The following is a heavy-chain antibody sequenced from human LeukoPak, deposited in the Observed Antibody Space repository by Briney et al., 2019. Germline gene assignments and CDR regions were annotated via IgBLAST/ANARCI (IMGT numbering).Heavy chain of an antibody. CDR1: GFIFRSYW. CDR2: IKRDGSEK. Sequence: GGSLRLSCAASGFIFRSYWMSWVRQAPGKGLEWVTNIKRDGSEKYYVDSVKGRFTISRDNAKSSLYLQMNSLRAEDTAVYYCASTSRYCSSTTCYTFDYRGQGALVTVSS. CDR3: ASTSRYCSSTTCYTFDY. J-gene: IGHJ4*02. V-gene: IGHV3-7*01. D-gene: IGHD2-2*01.